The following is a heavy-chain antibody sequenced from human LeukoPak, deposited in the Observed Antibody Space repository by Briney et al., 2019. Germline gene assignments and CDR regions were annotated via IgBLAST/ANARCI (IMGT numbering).Heavy chain of an antibody. J-gene: IGHJ4*02. CDR3: ARDALRWEHETDY. CDR2: ISSSSSYI. Sequence: GGSLRLSCAASEFTFSSYSMNWVRQAPGKGLEWVSSISSSSSYIYYADSVKGRFTISRDNAKNSLYLQMNSLRAEDTAVYYCARDALRWEHETDYGGQGTLVTVSS. D-gene: IGHD4-23*01. CDR1: EFTFSSYS. V-gene: IGHV3-21*01.